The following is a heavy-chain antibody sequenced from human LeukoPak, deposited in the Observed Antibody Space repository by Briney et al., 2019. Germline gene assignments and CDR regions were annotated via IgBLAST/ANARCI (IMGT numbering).Heavy chain of an antibody. CDR1: GFTFSSYA. V-gene: IGHV3-30*04. J-gene: IGHJ6*02. Sequence: PGGSLRLSCAASGFTFSSYAMHWVRQAPGKGLEWVAVISYDGSNKYYADSVKGRFTISRDNSKNTLYLQMNSLRAEDTAVYYCAKVFIRLYYYYGMDVWGQGTTVTVSS. CDR3: AKVFIRLYYYYGMDV. CDR2: ISYDGSNK. D-gene: IGHD2-21*01.